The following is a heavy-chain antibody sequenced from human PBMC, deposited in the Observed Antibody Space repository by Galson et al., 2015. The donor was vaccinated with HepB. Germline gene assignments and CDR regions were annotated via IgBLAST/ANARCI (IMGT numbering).Heavy chain of an antibody. V-gene: IGHV3-66*01. CDR2: IYSGGST. Sequence: SLRLSCAASGFTVSSNYMSWVRQAPGKGLEWVSIIYSGGSTYHADSVKGRFTISRDNSKNTLYLQMNSLRAEDTAVYYCARGPFGGGYYLIYWGQGTLVTVSS. CDR1: GFTVSSNY. J-gene: IGHJ4*02. D-gene: IGHD3-3*01. CDR3: ARGPFGGGYYLIY.